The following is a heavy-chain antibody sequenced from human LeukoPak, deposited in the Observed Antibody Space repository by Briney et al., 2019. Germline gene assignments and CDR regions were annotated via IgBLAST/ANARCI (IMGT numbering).Heavy chain of an antibody. CDR2: ISGSGGST. J-gene: IGHJ4*02. V-gene: IGHV3-23*01. Sequence: GGSLRLSCAASGFTFSTYAMSWVRQAPGKGLEWASTISGSGGSTYYADSVKGRFTISRDNSKDTLYLQMNTLRAEDTAVYYCAKDMANYYGSGRGPHYWGQGTLVTVSS. CDR1: GFTFSTYA. D-gene: IGHD3-10*01. CDR3: AKDMANYYGSGRGPHY.